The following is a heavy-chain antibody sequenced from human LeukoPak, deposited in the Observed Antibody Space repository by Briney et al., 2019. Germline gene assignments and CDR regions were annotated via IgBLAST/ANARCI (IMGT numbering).Heavy chain of an antibody. CDR1: RFPLRSYW. CDR3: ARVATDFWSGYYIDY. D-gene: IGHD3-3*01. V-gene: IGHV3-74*01. Sequence: GSLRLYCAGSRFPLRSYWMHWVGQPPAKGMVWVSSINSDGSSRSYADSVKGRFTISRDNAKNTLYLQMNSLRAEDTALYYCARVATDFWSGYYIDYWGQRTLVTVSS. J-gene: IGHJ4*02. CDR2: INSDGSSR.